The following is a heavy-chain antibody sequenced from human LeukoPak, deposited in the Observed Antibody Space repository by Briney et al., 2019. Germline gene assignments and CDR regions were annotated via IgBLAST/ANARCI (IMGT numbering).Heavy chain of an antibody. J-gene: IGHJ4*02. V-gene: IGHV3-43*01. CDR3: ARDGGSGYRPPLRWWEPRF. CDR1: GFKFDDFS. CDR2: ATWDGGET. Sequence: GGSLRLSCVASGFKFDDFSMHWVRQAPGKGLEWVALATWDGGETYYGDSVKGRFTISRDNSKNTLYLQMNSLRAEDTAVYYCARDGGSGYRPPLRWWEPRFWGQGTLVTVSS. D-gene: IGHD1-26*01.